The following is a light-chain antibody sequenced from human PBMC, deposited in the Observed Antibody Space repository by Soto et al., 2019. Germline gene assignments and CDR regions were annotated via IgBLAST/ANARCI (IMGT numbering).Light chain of an antibody. CDR1: QSVSNNY. CDR2: GAS. CDR3: QQSAT. J-gene: IGKJ3*01. V-gene: IGKV3-20*01. Sequence: EIVLTQYPASLSSFPGDRVTLSCRASQSVSNNYLAWYQQKPGQAPRLLIYGASNRATGIPDRFSGSGSGTDFTLTISRLEPEDVSVYYCQQSATFGPGTKVDIK.